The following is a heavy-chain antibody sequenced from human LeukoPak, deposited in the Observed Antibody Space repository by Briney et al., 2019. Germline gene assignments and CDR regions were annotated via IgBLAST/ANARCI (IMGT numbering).Heavy chain of an antibody. CDR3: ARETSMVRGFDY. CDR1: GGSISSGGYY. D-gene: IGHD3-10*01. J-gene: IGHJ4*02. Sequence: PSETLSLTCTVSGGSISSGGYYWSWIRQHPGKGLEWIGYIYYSGSTYYNPSLKSRVTISVDTSKNQFSLKLSSVTAADTAVYYYARETSMVRGFDYWGQGTLVTVSS. CDR2: IYYSGST. V-gene: IGHV4-31*03.